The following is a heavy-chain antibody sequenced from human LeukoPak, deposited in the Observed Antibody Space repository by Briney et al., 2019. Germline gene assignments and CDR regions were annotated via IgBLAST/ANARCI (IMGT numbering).Heavy chain of an antibody. V-gene: IGHV3-30-3*01. CDR2: ISYDGSNK. CDR3: AKDLAPSTVETPFDY. CDR1: GFTFSSYA. D-gene: IGHD4-23*01. J-gene: IGHJ4*02. Sequence: GRSLRLSCAASGFTFSSYAMHWVRQAPGKGLEWVAVISYDGSNKYYADSVKGRFTISRDNSKNTLYLQMKSLRAEDTAVYYCAKDLAPSTVETPFDYWGQGTLVTVSS.